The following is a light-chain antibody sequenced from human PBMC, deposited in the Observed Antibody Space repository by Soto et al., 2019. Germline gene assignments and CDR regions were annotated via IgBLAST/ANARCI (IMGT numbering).Light chain of an antibody. CDR2: WAS. V-gene: IGKV4-1*01. CDR3: LHYYNVPRT. J-gene: IGKJ2*01. CDR1: DILFMISTNKNY. Sequence: IVITQSPDSLAVLLGESATVKCGSSDILFMISTNKNYLSWFQQKPGQPPKLLIYWASARQSGVPDRFSGSGSGTDFTLTISSLQAEDVAIYYCLHYYNVPRTFGQGTKVDIK.